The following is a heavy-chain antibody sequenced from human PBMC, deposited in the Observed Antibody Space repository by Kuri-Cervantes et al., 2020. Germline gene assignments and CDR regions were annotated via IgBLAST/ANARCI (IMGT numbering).Heavy chain of an antibody. J-gene: IGHJ4*02. D-gene: IGHD3-10*01. CDR3: ARGITMVRGRPPRFDY. CDR2: IYTSGST. CDR1: SGSISSYY. V-gene: IGHV4-4*07. Sequence: SETLSLTCTVSSGSISSYYWSWIRQPAGKGLEWIGRIYTSGSTNYNPSLKSRVTISVDTSKNQFSLKLSSVTAADTAVYYCARGITMVRGRPPRFDYWGQGTLVTVSS.